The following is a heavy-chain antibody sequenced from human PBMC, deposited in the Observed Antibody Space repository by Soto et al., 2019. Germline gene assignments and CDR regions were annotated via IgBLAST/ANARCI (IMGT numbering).Heavy chain of an antibody. D-gene: IGHD3-3*01. V-gene: IGHV3-23*01. CDR1: GLTFSSYA. CDR3: AKERLLEWLFPFDY. CDR2: ISGSGGST. J-gene: IGHJ4*02. Sequence: EVQLLESGGGLVQPGGSLRLSCAASGLTFSSYAMSWVRQAPGKGLEWVSAISGSGGSTYYADSVKGRFTIPRDNSKNTLYLQMNSLRAEDTAVYFCAKERLLEWLFPFDYWGQGTLVTVSS.